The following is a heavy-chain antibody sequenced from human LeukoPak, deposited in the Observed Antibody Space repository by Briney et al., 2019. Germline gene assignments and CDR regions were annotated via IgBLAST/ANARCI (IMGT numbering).Heavy chain of an antibody. CDR2: IYTSGCT. CDR1: GASISSYY. V-gene: IGHV4-4*07. Sequence: PSETLSLTCTVSGASISSYYWSWVRQPAGEGLEWIGRIYTSGCTSYKPSLKSRVTMSVDTSKNQFSLKLTSVTAADTAVYYCARDGVENSSWYPLDSWGPGTLVTVSS. CDR3: ARDGVENSSWYPLDS. D-gene: IGHD6-13*01. J-gene: IGHJ4*02.